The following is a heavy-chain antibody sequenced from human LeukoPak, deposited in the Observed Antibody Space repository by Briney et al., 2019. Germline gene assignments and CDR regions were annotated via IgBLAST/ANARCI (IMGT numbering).Heavy chain of an antibody. Sequence: PGGSLRLSCAASGFTFSSYSMNWVRQAPGKGPEWVSSISSSSSYIYYADSVKGRFTISRDNAKNSLYLQMNSLRAEDTAVYYCAREPHDYGDYWAFDYWGQGTLVTVSS. CDR2: ISSSSSYI. D-gene: IGHD4-17*01. J-gene: IGHJ4*02. V-gene: IGHV3-21*01. CDR3: AREPHDYGDYWAFDY. CDR1: GFTFSSYS.